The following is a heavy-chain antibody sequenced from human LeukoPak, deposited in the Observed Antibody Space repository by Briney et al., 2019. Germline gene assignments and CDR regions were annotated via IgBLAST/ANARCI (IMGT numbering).Heavy chain of an antibody. CDR3: VRTRLGYFDWLSSFDY. CDR2: ISSSSHYI. D-gene: IGHD3-9*01. V-gene: IGHV3-21*01. J-gene: IGHJ4*02. Sequence: PGGSLRLSCAASGFTFSSYSMNWVRQAPGKGLEWVSSISSSSHYIYYADSVKGRFIISRDNAKNSLYLQMNSLGAEDTAVYYCVRTRLGYFDWLSSFDYWGQGTLVTVSS. CDR1: GFTFSSYS.